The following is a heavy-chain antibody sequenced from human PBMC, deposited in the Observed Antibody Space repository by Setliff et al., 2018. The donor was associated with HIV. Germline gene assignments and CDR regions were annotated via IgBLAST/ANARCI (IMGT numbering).Heavy chain of an antibody. CDR3: ARSLTSTTMTVVFMGLGAFDI. D-gene: IGHD3-22*01. CDR1: GGSISSNSYY. Sequence: PSETLSLTCTVSGGSISSNSYYWSWIRQPAGKGLEWIGHIYITGNTNYNPSLKSRVTISVDTSKNQLSLKLSSVTAADTAVYYRARSLTSTTMTVVFMGLGAFDIWGQGTMVTVSS. J-gene: IGHJ3*02. CDR2: IYITGNT. V-gene: IGHV4-61*10.